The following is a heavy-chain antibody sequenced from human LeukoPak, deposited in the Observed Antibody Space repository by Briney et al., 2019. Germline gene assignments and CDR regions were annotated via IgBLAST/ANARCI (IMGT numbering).Heavy chain of an antibody. Sequence: GGSLRLSCAASGFTFSSYSMNWVRQAPGKGLEWVSYISSSSSTIYYADSVKGRFTIFRDNAKNPLYLQMDSLRAEDTTVYYCARYCGTITCYLDWFDPWGQGTLVTVSS. CDR3: ARYCGTITCYLDWFDP. CDR1: GFTFSSYS. CDR2: ISSSSSTI. V-gene: IGHV3-48*01. J-gene: IGHJ5*02. D-gene: IGHD2-2*01.